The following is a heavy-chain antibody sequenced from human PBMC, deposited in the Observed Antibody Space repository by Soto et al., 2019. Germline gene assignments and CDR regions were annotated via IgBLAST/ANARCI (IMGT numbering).Heavy chain of an antibody. D-gene: IGHD2-15*01. Sequence: QLQVQESGPGLVKPSETLSLTCTVSGGSIGSNSWYWGWIRQPPGKEPEWIGSLYYSGTTYHNPSLKSRITISVDMSKNQFSLNLNSVTDADTAVYYCVGDGGNAKWFKYWGQGILVTVSS. CDR3: VGDGGNAKWFKY. V-gene: IGHV4-39*02. J-gene: IGHJ4*02. CDR2: LYYSGTT. CDR1: GGSIGSNSWY.